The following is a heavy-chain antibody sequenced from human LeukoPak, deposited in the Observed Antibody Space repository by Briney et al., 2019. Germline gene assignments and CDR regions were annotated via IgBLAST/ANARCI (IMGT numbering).Heavy chain of an antibody. CDR3: ARDLHGGYSSDY. D-gene: IGHD4-23*01. CDR1: GFTFNNFG. CDR2: MGYEGIHK. V-gene: IGHV3-30*02. J-gene: IGHJ4*02. Sequence: PGGSLRLSCAASGFTFNNFGMHRVRQAPGKGLEWVAFMGYEGIHKYYADSVKGRFTISKDNSKATLYLQMNSLRPEDTAVYYCARDLHGGYSSDYWGQGTLVTVSS.